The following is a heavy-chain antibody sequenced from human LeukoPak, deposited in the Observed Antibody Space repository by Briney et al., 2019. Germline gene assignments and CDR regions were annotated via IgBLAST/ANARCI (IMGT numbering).Heavy chain of an antibody. CDR2: INHSGST. V-gene: IGHV4-34*01. CDR1: GFTFSTYW. D-gene: IGHD2-2*02. CDR3: ARGYCSSTSCYMGY. Sequence: GSLRLSCAASGFTFSTYWMSWIRQPPGKGLEWIGEINHSGSTNYNPSLKSRVTISVDTSKNQFSLKLSSVTAADTAVYYCARGYCSSTSCYMGYWGQGTLVTVSS. J-gene: IGHJ4*02.